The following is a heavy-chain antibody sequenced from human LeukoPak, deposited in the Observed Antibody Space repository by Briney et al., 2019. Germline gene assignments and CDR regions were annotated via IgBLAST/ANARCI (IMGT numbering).Heavy chain of an antibody. CDR2: ISAYNSNT. CDR1: GYTFTSYG. D-gene: IGHD3-3*01. V-gene: IGHV1-18*01. CDR3: ARQERITISVVHPGYMDV. J-gene: IGHJ6*03. Sequence: GAPLKVSCKASGYTFTSYGISWVRQARGQGLEWMGRISAYNSNTNYVQKLQGRVTMTTHTSTSTAYMELRSLRSADTAVYYCARQERITISVVHPGYMDVWGKGITVTVSS.